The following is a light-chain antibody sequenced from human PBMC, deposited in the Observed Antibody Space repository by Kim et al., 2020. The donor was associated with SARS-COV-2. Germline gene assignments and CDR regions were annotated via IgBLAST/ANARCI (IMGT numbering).Light chain of an antibody. Sequence: SYELTQPPSVSVSPGQTARITCSGDALPKKYAYWYQQKSGQAPVLVIYEDSKRPSGIPERFSGSSSGTMGTLTISGAQVEDEADYYCYSTDSSGNHRVFGGGTQLTVL. V-gene: IGLV3-10*01. CDR3: YSTDSSGNHRV. J-gene: IGLJ2*01. CDR2: EDS. CDR1: ALPKKY.